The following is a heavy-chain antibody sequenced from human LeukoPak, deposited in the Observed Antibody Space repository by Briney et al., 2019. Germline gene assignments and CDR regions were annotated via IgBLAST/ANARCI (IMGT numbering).Heavy chain of an antibody. Sequence: PGRSLRLSCAAAGFTFSSYAMSWVRQAPGKGLEWVSAISGSGGSTYYADSVKGRFTISRDNSKNTLYLQMNSLRAEDTALFYCAKDGGDYYYYYGMDVWGQGTTVTVSS. CDR1: GFTFSSYA. CDR3: AKDGGDYYYYYGMDV. CDR2: ISGSGGST. V-gene: IGHV3-23*01. D-gene: IGHD2-21*01. J-gene: IGHJ6*02.